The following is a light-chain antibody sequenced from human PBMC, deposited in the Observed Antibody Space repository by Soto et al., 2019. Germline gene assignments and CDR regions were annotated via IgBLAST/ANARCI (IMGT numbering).Light chain of an antibody. CDR2: EVS. CDR3: CSYAGSSTPLI. J-gene: IGLJ1*01. V-gene: IGLV2-23*02. Sequence: QSALTQPASVSGSPGQSITIFCTGTSSDVGSYNLVSWYQQHPGKAPKLMIYEVSKRPSGVSNRFSGSKSGNTASLTISGLQAEDEADYYCCSYAGSSTPLIFGTGTKLPVL. CDR1: SSDVGSYNL.